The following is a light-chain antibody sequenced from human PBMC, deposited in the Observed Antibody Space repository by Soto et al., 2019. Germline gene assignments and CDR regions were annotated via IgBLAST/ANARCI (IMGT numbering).Light chain of an antibody. Sequence: QSALTQPASVSGSPGQSITISCTGTSSDVSGYNYVSWYQQHPGKAPKLMIYEVRNRPSGVSNRFSGSKSGNTASLTISGRQAEDEADYYCSSYTSSSPYVFGTGTKVTVL. CDR3: SSYTSSSPYV. V-gene: IGLV2-14*01. J-gene: IGLJ1*01. CDR1: SSDVSGYNY. CDR2: EVR.